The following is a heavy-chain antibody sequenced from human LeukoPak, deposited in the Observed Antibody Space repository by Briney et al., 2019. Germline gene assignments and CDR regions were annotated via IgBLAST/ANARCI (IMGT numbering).Heavy chain of an antibody. CDR1: GYTFTSYG. CDR3: ARVYCSGGSCYSSRTTDYYGMDV. D-gene: IGHD2-15*01. Sequence: ASVTVSFTASGYTFTSYGISWVRQAPGQGLEWMGWISAYNGNTNYAQKLQGRVTMTTDTSTSTAYMELRSLRSDDTAVYYCARVYCSGGSCYSSRTTDYYGMDVWGQGTTVTASS. J-gene: IGHJ6*02. V-gene: IGHV1-18*01. CDR2: ISAYNGNT.